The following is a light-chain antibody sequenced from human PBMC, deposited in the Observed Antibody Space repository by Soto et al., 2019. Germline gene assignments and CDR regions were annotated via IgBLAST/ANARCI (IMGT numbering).Light chain of an antibody. CDR2: EVS. J-gene: IGLJ2*01. CDR1: SSDVGGYKY. Sequence: QSVLTQPASVSGSPGQLITISGTGNSSDVGGYKYVSWYQQHQDKAHKLITFEVSNRLSRISSRYSGSKSGNTASLTISGLQAEDEAYYYCASYTCSSTSVSFGSVTKLTDL. V-gene: IGLV2-14*01. CDR3: ASYTCSSTSVS.